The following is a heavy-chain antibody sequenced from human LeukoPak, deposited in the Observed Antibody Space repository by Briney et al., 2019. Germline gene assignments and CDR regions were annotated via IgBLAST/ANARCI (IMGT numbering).Heavy chain of an antibody. CDR2: ISGSGGST. CDR1: GFTFSSYA. V-gene: IGHV3-23*01. J-gene: IGHJ4*02. CDR3: ATIVGATTEDDY. Sequence: PGGSLRLSWAASGFTFSSYAMSWVRPAPGKGLEWVSAISGSGGSTYYADSVKGRFTISRDNSKNTLYLQMNSLRAEDTAVYYCATIVGATTEDDYWGQGTLVTVSS. D-gene: IGHD1-26*01.